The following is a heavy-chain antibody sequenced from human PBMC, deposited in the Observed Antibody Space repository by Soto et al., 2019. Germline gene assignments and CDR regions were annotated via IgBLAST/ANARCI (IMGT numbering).Heavy chain of an antibody. CDR3: TEDYGDYPWFDP. V-gene: IGHV3-15*07. J-gene: IGHJ5*02. D-gene: IGHD4-17*01. Sequence: EVPLVESGGGLVKPGGSLRLSCAASGFTFSNAWMNWVRQAPGKGLEWVGRIKSKTDGGTTDYAAPVKGRFTISRDDSKNTLYLQMNSLKTEDTAVYYCTEDYGDYPWFDPWGQGTLVTVSS. CDR2: IKSKTDGGTT. CDR1: GFTFSNAW.